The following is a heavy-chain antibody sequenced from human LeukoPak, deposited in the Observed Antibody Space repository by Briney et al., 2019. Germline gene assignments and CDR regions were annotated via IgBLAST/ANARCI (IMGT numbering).Heavy chain of an antibody. CDR2: VIPMFGSS. CDR3: ARMGVNSDNSNLSPWGFDH. D-gene: IGHD3-10*01. J-gene: IGHJ4*02. CDR1: GDISSYYP. Sequence: GASVKVSCTASGDISSYYPINWVRQAPGQGLEWMGGVIPMFGSSQYAQKFQGRVTITADKSTTTYYMTLTSLKSEDTALYYCARMGVNSDNSNLSPWGFDHWGQGTLVTVSS. V-gene: IGHV1-69*06.